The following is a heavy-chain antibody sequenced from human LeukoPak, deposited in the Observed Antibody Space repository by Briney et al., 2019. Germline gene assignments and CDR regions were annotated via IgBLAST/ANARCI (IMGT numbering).Heavy chain of an antibody. Sequence: GGSRRLSCAASGFIFGIYWMTWVRQPPGKRLEWVAYMKEGGSEIYYVVSVKGGFTLSRDHAENSLYLQVNSQRAEDTAMYLCARWLDSMDVWGQGTTVTVSS. D-gene: IGHD3/OR15-3a*01. V-gene: IGHV3-7*02. J-gene: IGHJ6*02. CDR2: MKEGGSEI. CDR1: GFIFGIYW. CDR3: ARWLDSMDV.